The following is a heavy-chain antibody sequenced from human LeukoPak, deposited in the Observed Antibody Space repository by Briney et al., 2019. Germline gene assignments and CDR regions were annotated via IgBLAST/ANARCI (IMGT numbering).Heavy chain of an antibody. CDR3: AKELFITIFGVVKDYYYYGMDV. CDR1: GFTFSSYG. D-gene: IGHD3-3*01. J-gene: IGHJ6*02. Sequence: PGGSLRLSCAAYGFTFSSYGMHWVRQAPGKGLEWVAVISYDGSNKYYADSVKGRFTISRDNSKNTLYLQMNSLRAEDTAVYYCAKELFITIFGVVKDYYYYGMDVWGQGTTVTVSS. CDR2: ISYDGSNK. V-gene: IGHV3-30*18.